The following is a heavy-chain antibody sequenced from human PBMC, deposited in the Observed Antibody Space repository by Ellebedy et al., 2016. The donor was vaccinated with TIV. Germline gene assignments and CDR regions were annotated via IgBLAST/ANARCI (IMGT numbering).Heavy chain of an antibody. J-gene: IGHJ4*02. D-gene: IGHD3-10*01. V-gene: IGHV2-5*01. Sequence: SGPTLVKPTPTLTLTCTFSGFSLRHSGVGVGWIRPPPGKALDWVALIHWNDEKQYSPSLKNRLTITKDTSKNQVVLIMTNMDPMDTGTYHCAHRQRITNNGWHFHDWGQGTLVTVSS. CDR2: IHWNDEK. CDR3: AHRQRITNNGWHFHD. CDR1: GFSLRHSGVG.